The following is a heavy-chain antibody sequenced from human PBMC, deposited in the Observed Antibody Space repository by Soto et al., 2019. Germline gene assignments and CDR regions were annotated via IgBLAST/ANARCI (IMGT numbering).Heavy chain of an antibody. CDR2: INPQTGGT. CDR1: GYTFTGYY. CDR3: ARLRSQVITDGMDV. D-gene: IGHD2-21*01. J-gene: IGHJ6*02. Sequence: QVQLVQSGAEVKTPGASERVSCKASGYTFTGYYIHWVREAPGHGLEWMGWINPQTGGTSYAQKFQGRVTLSRDTYINTTYLELSRLRFDVAAVYFCARLRSQVITDGMDVWGQGTTVTVSS. V-gene: IGHV1-2*02.